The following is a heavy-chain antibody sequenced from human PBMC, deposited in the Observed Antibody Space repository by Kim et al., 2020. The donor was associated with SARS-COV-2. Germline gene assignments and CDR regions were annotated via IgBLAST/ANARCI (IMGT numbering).Heavy chain of an antibody. CDR2: ISAYNGNT. D-gene: IGHD3-16*02. CDR1: GYTFTSYG. CDR3: ARKRYDYVWGSYRSTDAFDI. Sequence: ASVKVSCKASGYTFTSYGISWVRQAPGQGLEWMGWISAYNGNTNYAQKLQGRVTMTTDTSTSTAYMELRSLRSDDTAVYYCARKRYDYVWGSYRSTDAFDIWGQGTMVTVSS. V-gene: IGHV1-18*01. J-gene: IGHJ3*02.